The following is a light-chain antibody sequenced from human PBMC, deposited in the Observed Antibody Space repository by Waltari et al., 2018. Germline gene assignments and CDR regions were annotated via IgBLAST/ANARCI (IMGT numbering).Light chain of an antibody. CDR2: QDS. V-gene: IGLV3-1*01. CDR3: QAWDITTVV. Sequence: SYDLTQPASLSVSPGQTASITRSGNKLGSDYVCWYQQKPGQSPVLVIYQDSKRPSGFPERFSGSTSGNTATLTIRGTQAMDEAVYYCQAWDITTVVFGGGTKLTVL. CDR1: KLGSDY. J-gene: IGLJ2*01.